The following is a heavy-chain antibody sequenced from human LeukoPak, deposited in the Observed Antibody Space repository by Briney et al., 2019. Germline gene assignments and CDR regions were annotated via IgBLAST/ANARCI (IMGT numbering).Heavy chain of an antibody. CDR3: ARGGYSRGQGSPFDY. CDR2: INTKNGNP. Sequence: GALVKVSCKASGYTFTNYPMIWVRQAPGQGLEWMGSINTKNGNPTYAQDFTGRSVFSLDTSVGTTYLQIISLKTEDTAVYYCARGGYSRGQGSPFDYWGQGTLVTVSS. D-gene: IGHD6-19*01. J-gene: IGHJ4*02. V-gene: IGHV7-4-1*02. CDR1: GYTFTNYP.